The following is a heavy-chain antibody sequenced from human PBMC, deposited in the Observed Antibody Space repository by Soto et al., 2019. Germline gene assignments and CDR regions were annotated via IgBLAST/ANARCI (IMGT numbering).Heavy chain of an antibody. CDR3: ARTSMTRFSY. J-gene: IGHJ4*02. CDR1: AGTFNNYA. CDR2: TTPETGTT. Sequence: QVHLLQAGAEVKKPGSSVQISCTAPAGTFNNYAISWVRQTPGQGLEWMGVTTPETGTTNYAQKFQGRVSTTADEATQTAYMDVNSLTSQGMAVYFCARTSMTRFSYWGQGTLVAVSS. V-gene: IGHV1-69*01.